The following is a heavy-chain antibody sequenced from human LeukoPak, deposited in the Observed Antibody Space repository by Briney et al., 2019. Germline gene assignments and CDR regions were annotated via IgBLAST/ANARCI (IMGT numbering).Heavy chain of an antibody. Sequence: SETLSLTCTVSGGSISSHYWSWIRQPPGKGLEGMGYIYDSGRTNYNPSLKSRGTISVDTSKNQFSLKLSSVTAADTAAYYCARAIAVAGTWAFDIWGQGTMVTVSS. D-gene: IGHD6-19*01. CDR2: IYDSGRT. V-gene: IGHV4-59*11. J-gene: IGHJ3*02. CDR1: GGSISSHY. CDR3: ARAIAVAGTWAFDI.